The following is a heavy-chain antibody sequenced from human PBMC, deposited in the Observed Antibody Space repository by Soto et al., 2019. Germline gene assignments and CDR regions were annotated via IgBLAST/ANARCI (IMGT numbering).Heavy chain of an antibody. D-gene: IGHD1-26*01. Sequence: SETLSLTCTVSGGSVSSGSYYWSWIRQPPGKGLEWIGYLYYSGSTNYTPSLKSRFTITVDTSKNQFSLKLSSVTAADTAVYYCAREAGIVGAIDAFDIWGQGTMVTVSS. CDR2: LYYSGST. CDR3: AREAGIVGAIDAFDI. CDR1: GGSVSSGSYY. V-gene: IGHV4-61*01. J-gene: IGHJ3*02.